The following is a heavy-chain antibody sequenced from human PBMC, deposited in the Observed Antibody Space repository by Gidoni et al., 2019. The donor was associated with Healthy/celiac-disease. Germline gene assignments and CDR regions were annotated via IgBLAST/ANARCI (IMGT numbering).Heavy chain of an antibody. D-gene: IGHD3-22*01. J-gene: IGHJ6*02. CDR3: ARVGQSYYYDSSGYYYYYGMDV. CDR1: GGSFSGYY. CDR2: INHSGST. Sequence: QVQLQQWGAGLLKPSENLSLTCAVYGGSFSGYYWTWIRKPPGKGLEWIGEINHSGSTNYNPSLKSRVTISVDTSKIQFSLKLSSVTAADTAVYYCARVGQSYYYDSSGYYYYYGMDVWGQGTTVTVSS. V-gene: IGHV4-34*01.